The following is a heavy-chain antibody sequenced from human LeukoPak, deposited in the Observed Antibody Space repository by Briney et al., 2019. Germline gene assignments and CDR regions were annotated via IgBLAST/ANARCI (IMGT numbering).Heavy chain of an antibody. CDR2: IDYSGST. D-gene: IGHD1-26*01. CDR1: GDSISHYY. CDR3: AREASLVGATIY. V-gene: IGHV4-59*01. Sequence: SETLSLTCTVSGDSISHYYWSWIRQPPGKGLERIASIDYSGSTNYNPSLKSRVTISIDTSKKQFSLKLNSVTAADTAVYYCAREASLVGATIYWGQGTLVTVSS. J-gene: IGHJ4*02.